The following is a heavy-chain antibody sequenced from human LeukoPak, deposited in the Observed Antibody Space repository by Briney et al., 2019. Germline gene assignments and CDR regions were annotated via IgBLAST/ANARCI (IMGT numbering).Heavy chain of an antibody. J-gene: IGHJ6*03. D-gene: IGHD5-12*01. CDR2: ISAYNGNT. CDR3: ARDRSGYDSDYYYYYMDV. CDR1: GYTFTSYG. V-gene: IGHV1-18*01. Sequence: SVKVSCKASGYTFTSYGISWVRQAPGQGLEWMGWISAYNGNTNHAQKLQGRVTMTTDTSTSTAYMELRSLRSDDTAVYYCARDRSGYDSDYYYYYMDVWGKGTTVTVSS.